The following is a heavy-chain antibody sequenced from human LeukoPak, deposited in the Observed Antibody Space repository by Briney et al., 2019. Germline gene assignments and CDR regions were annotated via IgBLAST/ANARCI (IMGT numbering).Heavy chain of an antibody. V-gene: IGHV1-24*01. D-gene: IGHD3-16*01. CDR3: ATRSAQLALRFGDAFDI. Sequence: ASVKVSCKVSGYTLTELSMHWVRQAPGKGLEWMGGFDPEDGETIYAQKFQGRVTMTEDTSTDTAYMELSSLRSEDTAVYYCATRSAQLALRFGDAFDIWGQGTMVTVSS. CDR2: FDPEDGET. CDR1: GYTLTELS. J-gene: IGHJ3*02.